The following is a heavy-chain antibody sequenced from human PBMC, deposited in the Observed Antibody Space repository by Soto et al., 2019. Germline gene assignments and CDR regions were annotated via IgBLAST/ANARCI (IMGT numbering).Heavy chain of an antibody. CDR3: ARLSIAAAGTTLWFDP. V-gene: IGHV4-59*01. CDR1: GASISSYY. CDR2: IYYSGIT. D-gene: IGHD6-13*01. Sequence: SETLSLTCTVSGASISSYYWSWIRQPPGKGLEWIGYIYYSGITTYHPSLRSRVTISVDTSKNKFSLSLTSVAAADTAVYYCARLSIAAAGTTLWFDPWGPGNLLTVSS. J-gene: IGHJ5*02.